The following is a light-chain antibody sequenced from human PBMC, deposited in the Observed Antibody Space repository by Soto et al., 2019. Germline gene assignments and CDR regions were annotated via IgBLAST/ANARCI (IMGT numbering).Light chain of an antibody. Sequence: EIVLTQSPGALSLSPGDRATLSCWASESIGDYLAWYQQRPGQAPRLLIYAASRRASGTPHRFSGSGSERAFTLDISGLEPADFGVYYCQQYVTSPSITFGQGTRLEIK. J-gene: IGKJ5*01. CDR2: AAS. V-gene: IGKV3-20*01. CDR1: ESIGDY. CDR3: QQYVTSPSIT.